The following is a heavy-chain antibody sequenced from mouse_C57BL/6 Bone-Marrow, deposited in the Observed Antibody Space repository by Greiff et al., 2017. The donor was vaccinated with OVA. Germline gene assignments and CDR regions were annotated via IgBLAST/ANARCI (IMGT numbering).Heavy chain of an antibody. D-gene: IGHD1-1*01. J-gene: IGHJ4*01. V-gene: IGHV1-69*01. CDR3: ARSAITTVVPSDAMDY. CDR2: IDPSDSYT. Sequence: VQLQQPGAELVMPGASVKLSCKASGYTFTSYWMHWVKQRPGQGLEWIGEIDPSDSYTNYNQKFKGKSTLTVDKSSITAYMQLSSLTSEDSAVYYCARSAITTVVPSDAMDYWGQGTSVTVSS. CDR1: GYTFTSYW.